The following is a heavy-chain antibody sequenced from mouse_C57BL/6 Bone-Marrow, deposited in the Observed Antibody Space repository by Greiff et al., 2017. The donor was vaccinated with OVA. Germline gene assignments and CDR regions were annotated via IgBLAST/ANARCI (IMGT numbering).Heavy chain of an antibody. J-gene: IGHJ3*01. D-gene: IGHD1-1*01. Sequence: QVQLQQSGAELARPGASVKLSCKASGYTFTSYGISWVKQRPGQGLEWIGEIYPRSGNTYYNEKFKSKATLTVDTSSSTAYMQLSSLTSEDSAVYYCARVGGSSCVGPWFAYWGQGTLVTVSA. V-gene: IGHV1-81*01. CDR3: ARVGGSSCVGPWFAY. CDR1: GYTFTSYG. CDR2: IYPRSGNT.